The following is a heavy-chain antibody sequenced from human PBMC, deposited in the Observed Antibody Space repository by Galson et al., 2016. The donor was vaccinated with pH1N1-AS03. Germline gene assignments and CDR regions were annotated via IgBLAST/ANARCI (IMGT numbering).Heavy chain of an antibody. CDR1: GFTFSTYA. D-gene: IGHD2-15*01. CDR3: AKSRGGHYPQYYFDY. Sequence: SLRLSCAASGFTFSTYAMGWVRQAPGKGLEWVSALGGSGSSTFYADSVKGRFTVSRDNSKNTLYLQLNSLRAEDTAVYSCAKSRGGHYPQYYFDYWGQGALVTVSS. J-gene: IGHJ4*02. V-gene: IGHV3-23*01. CDR2: LGGSGSST.